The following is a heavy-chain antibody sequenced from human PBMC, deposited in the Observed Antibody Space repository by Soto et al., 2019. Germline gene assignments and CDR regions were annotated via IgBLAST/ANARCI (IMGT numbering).Heavy chain of an antibody. CDR3: ARGVLAWWDFRFDP. J-gene: IGHJ5*02. CDR1: GGSISSGGYS. V-gene: IGHV4-30-2*01. CDR2: IYHSGST. D-gene: IGHD3-3*01. Sequence: QLQLQESGSGLVKPSQTLSLTCAVSGGSISSGGYSWSWIRQPPGKGLEWIGYIYHSGSTYYNPSLKSRVTISVDRSKNQFSLKLSSVTAADTAVYYCARGVLAWWDFRFDPWGQGTLVTVSS.